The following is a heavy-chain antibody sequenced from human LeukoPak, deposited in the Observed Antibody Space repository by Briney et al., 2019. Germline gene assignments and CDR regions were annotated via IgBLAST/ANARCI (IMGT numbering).Heavy chain of an antibody. CDR2: IDPGGGST. J-gene: IGHJ4*02. D-gene: IGHD5-24*01. CDR1: RYTFTSYY. Sequence: GASATVSCKASRYTFTSYYMHWVRQAPGQGLEWMGIIDPGGGSTSYAQKFEGRVTMTRDTSTSTVYMELSSLRSEDTAVYYCARCRDGSEFDYWGQGTLVTVSS. V-gene: IGHV1-46*01. CDR3: ARCRDGSEFDY.